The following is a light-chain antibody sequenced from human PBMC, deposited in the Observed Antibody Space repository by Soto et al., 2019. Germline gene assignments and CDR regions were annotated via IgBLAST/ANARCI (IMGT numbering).Light chain of an antibody. V-gene: IGKV3-20*01. J-gene: IGKJ1*01. CDR3: QHYVTSSPGT. Sequence: EIVLTQSPCTLSLSPGERATLSCRASHTISSSYLAWYQQKPGQAPRLLMYGISRRATGIPDRFSGSENETEFILTITRLEPEDIAVYYFQHYVTSSPGTFGQGTKWIS. CDR2: GIS. CDR1: HTISSSY.